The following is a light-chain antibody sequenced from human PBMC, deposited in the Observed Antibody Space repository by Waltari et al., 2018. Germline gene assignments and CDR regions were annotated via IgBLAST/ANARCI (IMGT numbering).Light chain of an antibody. V-gene: IGLV2-8*01. CDR2: DVN. CDR3: GSYADTSTWV. CDR1: SGDVGRYNP. Sequence: QSVLPQPPPASGSPGQSVTISCTGSSGDVGRYNPGSWYQRHPGKAPKLMIYDVNKRPSGVPARFSGSKSGNTASLTVSGLQVEDEGDYYCGSYADTSTWVFGGGTSLTVL. J-gene: IGLJ3*02.